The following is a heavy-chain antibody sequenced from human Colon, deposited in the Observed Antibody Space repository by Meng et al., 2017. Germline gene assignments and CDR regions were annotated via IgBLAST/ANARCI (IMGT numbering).Heavy chain of an antibody. V-gene: IGHV4-4*02. CDR2: VYHRGDT. CDR1: GDSISSDIW. CDR3: GRDQGRELINH. D-gene: IGHD1-7*01. Sequence: QVTLEESGPGLVKPSGTLSLPCSVSGDSISSDIWGSWVRQPPGKGLEWIGEVYHRGDTNYNPSLKSRVDISVDKSKNQFYLSLFSVTAADTAVYYCGRDQGRELINHWGQGTLVTVSS. J-gene: IGHJ4*02.